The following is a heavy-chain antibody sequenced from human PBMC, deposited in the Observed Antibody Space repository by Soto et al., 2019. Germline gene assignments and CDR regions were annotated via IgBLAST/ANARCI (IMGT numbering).Heavy chain of an antibody. CDR3: ATGLTMVRVVIGAPVYYYGMDV. CDR1: GYTFTSYA. CDR2: INAGNGNT. J-gene: IGHJ6*02. D-gene: IGHD3-10*01. V-gene: IGHV1-3*01. Sequence: QVQLVQSGAAVKKPGASVKVSCKASGYTFTSYAMHWVRQAPGQRLEWMGWINAGNGNTKYSQKFPGRGTITRETSASTAYMERSSRSSEDTAVHYCATGLTMVRVVIGAPVYYYGMDVWGQGTTVTVSS.